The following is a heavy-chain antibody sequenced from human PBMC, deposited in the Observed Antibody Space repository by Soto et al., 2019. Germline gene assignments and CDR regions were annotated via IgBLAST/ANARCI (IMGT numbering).Heavy chain of an antibody. Sequence: GASVKGSCKASGYTFTSYYMPWGRQAPGQGREGVGIINPSGGSTSYAQKLQGRVTMTRDTSTSTVYMELSSLRSEDTAVYYCASEENPLGGVPAETGYYYYGMDVWGQGTTVTVSS. D-gene: IGHD2-2*01. CDR2: INPSGGST. V-gene: IGHV1-46*01. CDR3: ASEENPLGGVPAETGYYYYGMDV. CDR1: GYTFTSYY. J-gene: IGHJ6*02.